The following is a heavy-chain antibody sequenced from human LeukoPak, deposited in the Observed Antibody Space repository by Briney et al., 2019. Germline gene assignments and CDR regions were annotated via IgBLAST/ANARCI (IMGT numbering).Heavy chain of an antibody. CDR1: EFDFSDYG. CDR2: ISRHGSTK. V-gene: IGHV3-30*03. J-gene: IGHJ4*02. CDR3: ARPGAWSSYSGLL. Sequence: GRSLRLSCAASEFDFSDYGMHWVRQAPGKGLEWVAVISRHGSTKIYAASVKGRFTISRDNSKNTLYLQMNSLRAEDTAVYYCARPGAWSSYSGLLWGQGTLVTVSS. D-gene: IGHD1-26*01.